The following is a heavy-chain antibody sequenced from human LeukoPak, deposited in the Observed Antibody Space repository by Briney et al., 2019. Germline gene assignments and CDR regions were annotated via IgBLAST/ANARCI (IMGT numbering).Heavy chain of an antibody. D-gene: IGHD3-10*01. J-gene: IGHJ4*02. CDR3: AKYTPPNSYGSESIFDY. Sequence: GGSLRLSCAASGFTFSAYAMSWVRQAPGKGLEWVPAITGSGDDTYYADSVKGRFTISRDSSRNTLYLQMSSLRAEDTAVFYCAKYTPPNSYGSESIFDYWGLGALVTVSS. V-gene: IGHV3-23*01. CDR1: GFTFSAYA. CDR2: ITGSGDDT.